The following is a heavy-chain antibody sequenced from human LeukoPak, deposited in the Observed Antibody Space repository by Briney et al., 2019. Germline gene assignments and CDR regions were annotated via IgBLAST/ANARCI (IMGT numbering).Heavy chain of an antibody. V-gene: IGHV1-2*02. J-gene: IGHJ4*02. D-gene: IGHD3-10*01. Sequence: ASVKVSCKASGYTFTGYYMHWVRQAPGQGLEWMGWINPNSGGTNYAQKFQGRVTMTRDTSISTAYVELSRLRSDDTAVYYCARVHYYGSGSYLYWGQGTLVTVSS. CDR3: ARVHYYGSGSYLY. CDR2: INPNSGGT. CDR1: GYTFTGYY.